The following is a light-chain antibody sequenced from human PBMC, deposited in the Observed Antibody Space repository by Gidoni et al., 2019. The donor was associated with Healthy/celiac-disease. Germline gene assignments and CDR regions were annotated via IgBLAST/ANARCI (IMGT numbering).Light chain of an antibody. CDR1: QGIGSS. CDR2: YAP. J-gene: IGKJ1*01. CDR3: HQSSSLPWT. V-gene: IGKV6-21*01. Sequence: EIVLTQAPDFKSLTPKEKVTITCRASQGIGSSLPWYQQKPYQSPNLLIKYAPQSFSVVPSRFSGSGSGSDFTLTINSLEAEDAASYYCHQSSSLPWTFGQGTKVEI.